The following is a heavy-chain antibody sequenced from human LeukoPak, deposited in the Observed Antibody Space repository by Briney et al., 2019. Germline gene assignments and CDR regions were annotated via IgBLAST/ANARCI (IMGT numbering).Heavy chain of an antibody. V-gene: IGHV4-34*01. CDR1: GGSFSNYY. J-gene: IGHJ5*02. Sequence: SETLSLTCTVSGGSFSNYYWSWIRQSPGKGLEWIGEINDSGVVNYHPSLKSRVIISLDMSVNQFSLKLFPVTVADTAVYYCARRLSKFLYFGDPSRVWFDPWGQGTLVTVSS. CDR3: ARRLSKFLYFGDPSRVWFDP. CDR2: INDSGVV. D-gene: IGHD3-10*01.